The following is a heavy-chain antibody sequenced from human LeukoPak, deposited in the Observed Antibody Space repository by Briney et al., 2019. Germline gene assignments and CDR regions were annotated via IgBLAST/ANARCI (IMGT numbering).Heavy chain of an antibody. Sequence: GESLRLSCAASGFTFSSYWMHWVRQPPGRGLEWVLGISGSGGSTYYADSVKGRFTTSRDNSKNTLYLQMNSLRAEDTAVFYCAKTPRYCSGTSCYGGYFDDWGQGTLVTVSS. CDR3: AKTPRYCSGTSCYGGYFDD. D-gene: IGHD2-2*01. CDR2: ISGSGGST. J-gene: IGHJ4*02. V-gene: IGHV3-23*01. CDR1: GFTFSSYW.